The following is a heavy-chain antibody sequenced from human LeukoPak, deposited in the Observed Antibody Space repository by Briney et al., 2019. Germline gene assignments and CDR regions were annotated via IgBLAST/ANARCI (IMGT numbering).Heavy chain of an antibody. Sequence: PGGSLRLSCAASGFTFSSYEMNWVRQAPGKGLEWVANIKQDGSEKYYVDSVKGRFTISRDNAKNSLYLQMNSLRAEDTAVYYCARSAIVVVVAAKEADAFDIWGQGTMVTVSS. D-gene: IGHD2-15*01. CDR2: IKQDGSEK. J-gene: IGHJ3*02. CDR1: GFTFSSYE. CDR3: ARSAIVVVVAAKEADAFDI. V-gene: IGHV3-7*01.